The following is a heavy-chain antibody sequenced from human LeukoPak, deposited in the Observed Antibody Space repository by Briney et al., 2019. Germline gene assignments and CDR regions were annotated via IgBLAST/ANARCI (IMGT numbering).Heavy chain of an antibody. CDR1: GGSISSGSYY. CDR2: IYYSGST. D-gene: IGHD1-1*01. V-gene: IGHV4-39*01. CDR3: ARRRYGDFDY. Sequence: SETLSLTCTVSGGSISSGSYYWGWIRQPPGKGLEWIGSIYYSGSTYYNPSLKSRVTISVDTSKNQFSLKLSSVTAADTAVYYCARRRYGDFDYWGQGTLVTVSS. J-gene: IGHJ4*02.